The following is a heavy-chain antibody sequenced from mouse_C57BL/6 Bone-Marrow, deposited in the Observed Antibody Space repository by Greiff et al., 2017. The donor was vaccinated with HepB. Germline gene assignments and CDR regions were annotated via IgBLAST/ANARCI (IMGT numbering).Heavy chain of an antibody. CDR1: GFNIKNTY. V-gene: IGHV14-3*01. D-gene: IGHD1-1*01. J-gene: IGHJ1*03. CDR2: IDPANGNT. Sequence: EVKLMESVAELVRPGASVKLSCTASGFNIKNTYMHWVKQRPEQGLEWIGRIDPANGNTKYAPKFQGKATITADTSSNTAYLQLSSLTSEDTAIYYCARSHCGSSPGHCDVWGTGTTVTVSS. CDR3: ARSHCGSSPGHCDV.